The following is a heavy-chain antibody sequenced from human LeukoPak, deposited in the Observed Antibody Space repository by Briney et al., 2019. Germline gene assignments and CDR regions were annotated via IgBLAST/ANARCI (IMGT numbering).Heavy chain of an antibody. Sequence: GASVKVSCKASGGTFSSYAISWVRQAPGQGLEWMGGIIPIFGTANYAQKFQGRVTITADESTSTAYMELSSLRSEDTAVYYCARTLRYFDWLRYYYYMDVWGKGTTVTISS. CDR3: ARTLRYFDWLRYYYYMDV. CDR1: GGTFSSYA. J-gene: IGHJ6*03. V-gene: IGHV1-69*13. CDR2: IIPIFGTA. D-gene: IGHD3-9*01.